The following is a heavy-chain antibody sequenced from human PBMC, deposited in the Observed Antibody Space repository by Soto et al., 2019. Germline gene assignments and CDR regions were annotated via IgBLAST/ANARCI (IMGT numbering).Heavy chain of an antibody. CDR2: INPNSGGT. Sequence: ASVKVSCKASGYTFTGYYMHWVRQAPGQGLEWMGWINPNSGGTNYAQKFQGWVTMTRDTSISTAYMELSRLRSDDTAVYYCARGEGVAGTLFDYWGQGTLVTVSS. D-gene: IGHD6-19*01. CDR1: GYTFTGYY. V-gene: IGHV1-2*04. CDR3: ARGEGVAGTLFDY. J-gene: IGHJ4*02.